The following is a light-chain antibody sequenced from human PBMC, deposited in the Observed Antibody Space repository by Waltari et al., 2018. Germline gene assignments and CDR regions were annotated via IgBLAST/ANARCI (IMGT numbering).Light chain of an antibody. J-gene: IGKJ4*01. CDR2: GAS. Sequence: EIVLSPSPGTLSLSPGQRSALSCRASRVVNNNYLAWYHQKPGHAPRLLILGASSTATGIPHSFRGSGDGTDFTLTINRLEPEDFAVYDCQQYATAPGAFGGGTKVEIK. CDR1: RVVNNNY. CDR3: QQYATAPGA. V-gene: IGKV3-20*01.